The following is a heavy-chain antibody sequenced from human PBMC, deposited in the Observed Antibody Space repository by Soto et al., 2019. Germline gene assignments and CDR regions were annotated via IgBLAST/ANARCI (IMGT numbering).Heavy chain of an antibody. Sequence: SVKVSCQASGGSFGNSAINWVRQTPGQGLEWLGGFIPVYRTLNYAQKLQGRVTITADESTGTAYMTLSSLASDDTAVYKCGTGVIWIGYFTVDSWGQGTRVTVS. CDR3: GTGVIWIGYFTVDS. D-gene: IGHD3-3*01. J-gene: IGHJ4*02. V-gene: IGHV1-69*13. CDR2: FIPVYRTL. CDR1: GGSFGNSA.